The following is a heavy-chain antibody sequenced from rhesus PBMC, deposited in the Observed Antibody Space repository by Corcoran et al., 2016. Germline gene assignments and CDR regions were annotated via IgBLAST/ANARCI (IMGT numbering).Heavy chain of an antibody. CDR2: ISYDGSKK. J-gene: IGHJ5-1*01. CDR1: GFTFSSYG. Sequence: EVQLVESGGGLVQPGGSLRLSCAASGFTFSSYGMHWVRQAPGKGLEWVAVISYDGSKKYYADSVKDRFTISRDNYKNMLYLQRNNLKLEDTAVYYCARDPLFGITIFDGLFDVWGPGVLVTVSS. D-gene: IGHD3-3*01. CDR3: ARDPLFGITIFDGLFDV. V-gene: IGHV3-54*02.